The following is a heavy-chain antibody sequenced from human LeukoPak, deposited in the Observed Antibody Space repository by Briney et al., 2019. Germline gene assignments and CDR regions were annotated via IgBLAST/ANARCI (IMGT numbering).Heavy chain of an antibody. V-gene: IGHV3-9*01. CDR3: ARDPLVDSSGTDY. Sequence: GGSLRLSCAASGFTFDDYAMHWVRQAPGKGLEWVSGISWNSGSIGYADSVKGRFTISRDNAKNSLYLQMNSLRAEDTAVYYCARDPLVDSSGTDYWGQGTLVTVSS. D-gene: IGHD6-19*01. J-gene: IGHJ4*02. CDR1: GFTFDDYA. CDR2: ISWNSGSI.